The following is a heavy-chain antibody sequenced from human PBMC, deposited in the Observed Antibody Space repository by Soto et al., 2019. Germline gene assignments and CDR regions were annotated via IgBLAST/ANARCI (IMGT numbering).Heavy chain of an antibody. D-gene: IGHD2-15*01. CDR1: GGSISSYY. J-gene: IGHJ4*02. Sequence: QVQLQESGPGLVKPSETLSLTCTVSGGSISSYYWSWIRQPPGKGLEWIGYIYYSGSTNYNPSLKSRVTISVDTSKNQFSLKLSSVTAADTAVYYCARGSGYCSGGSCDNFDYWGQGTLVTVSS. CDR2: IYYSGST. CDR3: ARGSGYCSGGSCDNFDY. V-gene: IGHV4-59*01.